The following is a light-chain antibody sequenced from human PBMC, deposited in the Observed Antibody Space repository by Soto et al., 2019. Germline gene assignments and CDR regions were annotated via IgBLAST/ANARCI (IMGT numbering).Light chain of an antibody. CDR2: GAS. V-gene: IGKV3-20*01. CDR3: QQYGSSPQT. CDR1: QSVSSSY. Sequence: EIVLTQSPGTPSLSPGERATLSCRASQSVSSSYLAWYQQKPGQAPRLLIYGASSRATGIPDRFSGSGSGKDFTLTISRLEPEDFAVYYCQQYGSSPQTFGQGTKVEIK. J-gene: IGKJ1*01.